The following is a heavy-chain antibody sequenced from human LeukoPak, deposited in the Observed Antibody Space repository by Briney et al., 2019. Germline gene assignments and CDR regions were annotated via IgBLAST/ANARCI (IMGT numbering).Heavy chain of an antibody. J-gene: IGHJ6*03. Sequence: ASVKVSCKASGYTFTNYGISWVRQAPGQGLEWMGWISAYNGYTDYAQKLQFRVTMTTDTSTSTAYMELRSLRSDDTAVYYCAREGYSYGYHYMDVWGKGTTVTVSS. CDR3: AREGYSYGYHYMDV. CDR2: ISAYNGYT. V-gene: IGHV1-18*01. CDR1: GYTFTNYG. D-gene: IGHD5-18*01.